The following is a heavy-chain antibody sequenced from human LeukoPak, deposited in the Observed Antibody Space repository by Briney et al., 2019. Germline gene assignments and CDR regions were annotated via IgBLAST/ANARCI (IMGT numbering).Heavy chain of an antibody. CDR2: INHSGST. J-gene: IGHJ4*02. CDR3: ARPLGVYYYDSSGYYS. CDR1: GGSFSGYY. V-gene: IGHV4-34*01. Sequence: PETLSLTCAVYGGSFSGYYWSWIRQPPGKGLEWIGEINHSGSTNYNPSLKSRVTISVDTSKNQFSLKLSSVTAADTAVYYCARPLGVYYYDSSGYYSWGQGTLVTVSS. D-gene: IGHD3-22*01.